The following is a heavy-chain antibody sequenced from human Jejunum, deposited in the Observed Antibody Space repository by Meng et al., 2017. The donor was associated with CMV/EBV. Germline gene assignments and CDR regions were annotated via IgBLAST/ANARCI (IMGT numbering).Heavy chain of an antibody. D-gene: IGHD6-19*01. CDR2: IYWDDDK. CDR1: GFSLTTNGVG. J-gene: IGHJ5*02. CDR3: AYRRGGGSGWNWFGP. V-gene: IGHV2-5*02. Sequence: QITLQESGPTLVKPTQTLTLPCSFSGFSLTTNGVGVGWIRRPPGKALEWLALIYWDDDKHYSPSLQTRLSVIKDASKNRVVLIMTDMDPVDTATYYCAYRRGGGSGWNWFGPWGQGTLVTVAS.